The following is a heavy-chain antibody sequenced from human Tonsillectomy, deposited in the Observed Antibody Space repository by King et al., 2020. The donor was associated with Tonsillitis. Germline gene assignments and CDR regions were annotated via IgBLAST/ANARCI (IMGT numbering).Heavy chain of an antibody. CDR3: ARGRRGDSGGYYKNLYWNY. CDR2: IYYSGCT. D-gene: IGHD3-22*01. V-gene: IGHV4-59*01. CDR1: GGSISSYY. J-gene: IGHJ4*02. Sequence: LQLQESGPGLVKPSETLSLTCTVSGGSISSYYWSWIRQPPGKGLVWIGYIYYSGCTNYNPSLKSRVTISVDTSKNQFSLKLSSVTAADTAVYYCARGRRGDSGGYYKNLYWNYWGQGTLVTVSS.